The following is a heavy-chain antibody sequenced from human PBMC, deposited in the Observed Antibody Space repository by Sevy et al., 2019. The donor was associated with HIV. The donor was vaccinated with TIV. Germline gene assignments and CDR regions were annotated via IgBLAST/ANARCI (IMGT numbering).Heavy chain of an antibody. D-gene: IGHD3-22*01. CDR1: GFTFSSYW. CDR3: ARDGVYDTSGYYLEAAFDI. Sequence: GGSLRLSCAASGFTFSSYWMHWVRQAPGKGLVWVSRINSDGSSTNFADSVKGRFNMSRDNAKNMLYLQMNSMRAEDTAVYYCARDGVYDTSGYYLEAAFDIWGQGTMVTVSS. J-gene: IGHJ3*02. CDR2: INSDGSST. V-gene: IGHV3-74*01.